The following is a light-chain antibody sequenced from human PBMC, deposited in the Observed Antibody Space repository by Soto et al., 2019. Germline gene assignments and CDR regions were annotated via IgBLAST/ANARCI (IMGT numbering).Light chain of an antibody. J-gene: IGLJ2*01. Sequence: QSVLTQPASVSGSPGQSITISCTGTSSDVGTYDLVSWYLQHPGKAPQLMIYAATKRPSGVSSRFSGSRSGNPASLTISGLQAVDEGDYYCCSYAGSSTSVLFGGRTKHTVL. CDR3: CSYAGSSTSVL. CDR2: AAT. CDR1: SSDVGTYDL. V-gene: IGLV2-23*01.